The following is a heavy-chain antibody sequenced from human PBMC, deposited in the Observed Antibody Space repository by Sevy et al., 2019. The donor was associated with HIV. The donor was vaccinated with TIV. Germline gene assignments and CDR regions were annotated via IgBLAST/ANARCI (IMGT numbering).Heavy chain of an antibody. CDR1: GFTFSYYD. V-gene: IGHV3-21*01. Sequence: GGSLRLSCAASGFTFSYYDMNWVRQAPGKGLEWVSSISSGSSYIFYADSVKGRFTISRDNAKNSLYLQMNSLSAEDTAVYYCARNRDYYDSSGFSYWGQGTLVTVSS. CDR2: ISSGSSYI. D-gene: IGHD3-22*01. J-gene: IGHJ4*02. CDR3: ARNRDYYDSSGFSY.